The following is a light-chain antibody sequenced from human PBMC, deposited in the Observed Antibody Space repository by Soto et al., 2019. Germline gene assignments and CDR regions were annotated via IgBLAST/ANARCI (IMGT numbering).Light chain of an antibody. CDR2: EVT. V-gene: IGLV2-8*01. Sequence: QSVLIQPPSASGSPGQSVTISCTGTRRDIGGYDFVSWYQQHPGKAPKLLISEVTKRPPGVPDRFSGSKSGNTASLTISGLQSDDEADYYCCSFAGGTNLVFGTGTKVTVL. CDR3: CSFAGGTNLV. CDR1: RRDIGGYDF. J-gene: IGLJ1*01.